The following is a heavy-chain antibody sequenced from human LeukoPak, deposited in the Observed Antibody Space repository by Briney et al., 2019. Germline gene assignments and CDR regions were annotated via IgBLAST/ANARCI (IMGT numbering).Heavy chain of an antibody. D-gene: IGHD6-19*01. J-gene: IGHJ4*02. CDR1: GGSISSGSYY. V-gene: IGHV4-61*02. Sequence: SETLPLTCTVSGGSISSGSYYWSWIRQPAGKGLEWIGRIYTSGSTNYNPSLKSRVTISVDTSKNQFSLKLSSVTAADTAVYYCARASIAVAGTEFDYWGQGTLVTVSS. CDR3: ARASIAVAGTEFDY. CDR2: IYTSGST.